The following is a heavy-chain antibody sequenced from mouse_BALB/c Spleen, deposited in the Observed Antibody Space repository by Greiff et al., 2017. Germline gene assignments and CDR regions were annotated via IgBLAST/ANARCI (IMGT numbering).Heavy chain of an antibody. Sequence: EVQGVESGGGLVKPGGSLKLSCAASGFTFSSYAMSWVRQSPEKRLEWVAEISSGGSYTYYPDTVTGRFTISRDNAKNTLYLEMSSLRSEDTAMYYCARTMIFAYWGQGTLVTVSA. V-gene: IGHV5-9-4*01. CDR3: ARTMIFAY. D-gene: IGHD2-4*01. CDR1: GFTFSSYA. CDR2: ISSGGSYT. J-gene: IGHJ3*01.